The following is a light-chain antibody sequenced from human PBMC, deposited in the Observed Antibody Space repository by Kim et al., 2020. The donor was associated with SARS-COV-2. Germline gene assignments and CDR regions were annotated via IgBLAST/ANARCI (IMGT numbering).Light chain of an antibody. V-gene: IGKV1-27*01. J-gene: IGKJ1*01. CDR1: QDISNY. CDR2: AAS. CDR3: QKCDSAPWT. Sequence: DIQMTQSPSSLSTSVGDRVTITCRASQDISNYLAWFQLKPGKAPKLLIYAASALQPGVPSRFSGSGSGTDFTLTVTSLQPEDVATYYSQKCDSAPWTFGQGTKVEI.